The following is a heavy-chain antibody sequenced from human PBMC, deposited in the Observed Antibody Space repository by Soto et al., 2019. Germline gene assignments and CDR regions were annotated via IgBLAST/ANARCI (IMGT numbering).Heavy chain of an antibody. Sequence: SETLSLTCAVYGGSFSGYYWSWIRQPPGKGLEWIGEINHSGSTNYNPSLKSRVTISVDTSKNQFSLKLSSVTAADTAVYYCARGSLRPRDYSKSAYYFDYWGQGTLVTVSS. J-gene: IGHJ4*02. CDR3: ARGSLRPRDYSKSAYYFDY. D-gene: IGHD4-4*01. CDR1: GGSFSGYY. CDR2: INHSGST. V-gene: IGHV4-34*01.